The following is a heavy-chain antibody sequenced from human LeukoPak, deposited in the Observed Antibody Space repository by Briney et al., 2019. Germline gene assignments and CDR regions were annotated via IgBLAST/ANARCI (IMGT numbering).Heavy chain of an antibody. CDR1: GFTFNNYN. CDR2: ITSSGTYI. V-gene: IGHV3-21*04. D-gene: IGHD3-10*01. J-gene: IGHJ4*02. Sequence: GGSLKLSCATSGFTFNNYNMNWVRHAPGRALEWVSSITSSGTYIFYADSVKGRFTISRDNSKNTLCLQMNSLRAEDTAVYYCARDASFGELFLDYWGQGTLVTVSS. CDR3: ARDASFGELFLDY.